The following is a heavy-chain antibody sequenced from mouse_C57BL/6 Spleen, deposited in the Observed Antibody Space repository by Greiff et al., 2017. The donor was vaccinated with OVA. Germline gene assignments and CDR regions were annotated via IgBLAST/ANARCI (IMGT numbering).Heavy chain of an antibody. CDR3: ARGVLRSNWDGPYFDY. CDR2: IHPNSGST. Sequence: QVQLQQPGAELVKPGASVKLSCKASGYTFTSYWMHWVKQRPGQGLEWIGMIHPNSGSTNYNEKFKSKATLTVDKSSSTAYMQLSSLTSEDSAVYYCARGVLRSNWDGPYFDYWGQGTTLTVSS. D-gene: IGHD4-1*02. J-gene: IGHJ2*01. V-gene: IGHV1-64*01. CDR1: GYTFTSYW.